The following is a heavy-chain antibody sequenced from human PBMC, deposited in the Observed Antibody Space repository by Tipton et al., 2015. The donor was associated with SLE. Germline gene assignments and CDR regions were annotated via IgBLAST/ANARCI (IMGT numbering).Heavy chain of an antibody. CDR1: GGSISSSSYY. Sequence: TLSLTCIVSGGSISSSSYYWAWIRQPPGKGLEWIGSIYYSGSTYYNPSLKSRVTISVDTSKNQFSLRVSSVTAADTAVYYCARGVEVSTRRSIVVRRVRNGMDVWGQGTTVTVSS. V-gene: IGHV4-39*01. D-gene: IGHD6-6*01. CDR2: IYYSGST. CDR3: ARGVEVSTRRSIVVRRVRNGMDV. J-gene: IGHJ6*02.